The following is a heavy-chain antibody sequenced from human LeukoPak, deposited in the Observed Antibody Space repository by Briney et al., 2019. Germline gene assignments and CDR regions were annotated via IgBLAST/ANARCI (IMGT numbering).Heavy chain of an antibody. J-gene: IGHJ4*02. CDR2: VSGSGGNT. CDR3: AKSGLSRFDY. Sequence: SGGSLRLSCAASGFTFSTYAMSWVRQAPGKGLEWVSSVSGSGGNTHYADSVKGRVTISRDNSKNTLALQMNSLRAEDTAVYYCAKSGLSRFDYWGQGTLVTVSS. CDR1: GFTFSTYA. V-gene: IGHV3-23*01. D-gene: IGHD4/OR15-4a*01.